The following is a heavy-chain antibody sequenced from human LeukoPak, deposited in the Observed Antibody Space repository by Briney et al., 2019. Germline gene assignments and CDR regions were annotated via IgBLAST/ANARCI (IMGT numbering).Heavy chain of an antibody. J-gene: IGHJ4*02. V-gene: IGHV3-33*01. D-gene: IGHD6-19*01. Sequence: GRSLRLSCAASGFTFSSYGMHWVRQAPGKGLEWVAVIWYDGSNKYYADSVKGRFTISRDNSKNTLYLQMNSLRAEDTAVYYCAGGGWADQYYFDYWGQGTLVTVSS. CDR2: IWYDGSNK. CDR1: GFTFSSYG. CDR3: AGGGWADQYYFDY.